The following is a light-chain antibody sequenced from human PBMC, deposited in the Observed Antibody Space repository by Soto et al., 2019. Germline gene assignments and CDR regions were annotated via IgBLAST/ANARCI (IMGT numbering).Light chain of an antibody. J-gene: IGLJ2*01. Sequence: QSVLTQPASVSGSPGQSITISCTGTSSDVGSYNLVSWYQQHPGKAPKLMIYEGSKRPSGVSNRFSGSKSGNTASLTISGLKAEAEADYYCCSYAGSSTSVVFGGGTKLTVL. CDR1: SSDVGSYNL. CDR2: EGS. V-gene: IGLV2-23*01. CDR3: CSYAGSSTSVV.